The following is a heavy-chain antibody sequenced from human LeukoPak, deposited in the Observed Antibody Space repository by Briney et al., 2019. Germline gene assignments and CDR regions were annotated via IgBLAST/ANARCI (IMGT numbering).Heavy chain of an antibody. V-gene: IGHV3-53*01. CDR2: IYADGST. Sequence: GGSLRLSCAASGFAVSTHSMSWVRQAPGKRLEGVSVIYADGSTYYTDSVKGRFTISRDNFKNTLYLQMNSLRAEDTAVYYCAKQDPSSSGWYPWGQGTLVAVSS. D-gene: IGHD6-19*01. CDR3: AKQDPSSSGWYP. CDR1: GFAVSTHS. J-gene: IGHJ5*02.